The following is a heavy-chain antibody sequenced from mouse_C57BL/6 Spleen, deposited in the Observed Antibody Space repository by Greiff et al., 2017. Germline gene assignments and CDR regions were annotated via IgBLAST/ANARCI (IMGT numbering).Heavy chain of an antibody. D-gene: IGHD2-3*01. J-gene: IGHJ2*01. CDR1: GYSITSGYY. CDR3: ARGYDASGDY. V-gene: IGHV3-6*01. CDR2: ISYDGSN. Sequence: EVQLQESGPGLVKPSQSLSLTCSVTGYSITSGYYWNWIRQFPGNKLEWMGYISYDGSNNYNPSLKKRISITRDTSKNQFFLKLNSVTTEDTATYCGARGYDASGDYWGQGTTLTVSS.